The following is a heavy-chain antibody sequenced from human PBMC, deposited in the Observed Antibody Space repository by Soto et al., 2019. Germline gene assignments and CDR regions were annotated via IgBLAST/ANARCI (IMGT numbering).Heavy chain of an antibody. CDR3: AHRWKSGDAFDI. V-gene: IGHV2-5*02. CDR2: IYWDDDK. Sequence: QITLKESGPTLVKPTQTLTLTCTFSGFSLSTSGVGVGWIRQPPGTALEWLALIYWDDDKRYSPSLKSRLTITKDTSKYQVVLTMTSMVPVDTATYYCAHRWKSGDAFDICGQGTMVTVSS. D-gene: IGHD1-1*01. J-gene: IGHJ3*02. CDR1: GFSLSTSGVG.